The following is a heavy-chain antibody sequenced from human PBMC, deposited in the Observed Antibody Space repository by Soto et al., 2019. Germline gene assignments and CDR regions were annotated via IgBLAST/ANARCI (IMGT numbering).Heavy chain of an antibody. J-gene: IGHJ4*02. V-gene: IGHV4-31*03. CDR3: ASMYYYDSSGYGTFDY. CDR1: GGSISSGGYY. D-gene: IGHD3-22*01. CDR2: IYYSGST. Sequence: PSETLSLTCTVSGGSISSGGYYWSWIRQHPGKGLEWIGYIYYSGSTYYNPSLKSRVTISVDTSKNQFSLKLSSVTAADTAVYYCASMYYYDSSGYGTFDYWGQGTLVTGSS.